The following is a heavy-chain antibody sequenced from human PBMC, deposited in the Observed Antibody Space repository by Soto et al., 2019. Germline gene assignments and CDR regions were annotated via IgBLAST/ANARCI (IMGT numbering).Heavy chain of an antibody. CDR2: IYYSGNT. J-gene: IGHJ3*02. CDR1: GGSITTGGRY. CDR3: AQALVFTGGDGFDS. D-gene: IGHD1-1*01. V-gene: IGHV4-31*02. Sequence: QVRLQEWGPGLVKPSQTLSLKCSVSGGSITTGGRYWIWIRQLPWKGLEWIGDIYYSGNTYYNASLKSRVTISVEAAKNQFSLKLSSVTAADTAVYYCAQALVFTGGDGFDSWGQGILVTFS.